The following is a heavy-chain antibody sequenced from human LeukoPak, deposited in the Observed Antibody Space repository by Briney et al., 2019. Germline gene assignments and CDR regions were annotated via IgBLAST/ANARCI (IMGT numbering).Heavy chain of an antibody. CDR1: GYTFTGYY. Sequence: ASVKASCKASGYTFTGYYMHWVRQAPGQGLEWMGIINPSGGSTSYAQKFQGRVSMTRDTSTSTVYMELSSLRSEDTAVYYCASTLNSDAFDIWGQGTMVTVSS. CDR3: ASTLNSDAFDI. CDR2: INPSGGST. D-gene: IGHD1/OR15-1a*01. J-gene: IGHJ3*02. V-gene: IGHV1-46*01.